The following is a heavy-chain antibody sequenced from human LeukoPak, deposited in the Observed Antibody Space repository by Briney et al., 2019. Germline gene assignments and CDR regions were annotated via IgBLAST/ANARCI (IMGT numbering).Heavy chain of an antibody. D-gene: IGHD1-26*01. CDR1: GGSISSYY. V-gene: IGHV4-59*01. CDR3: ARWSLAGATLEY. CDR2: IYYTGGT. Sequence: PSETLSLTCTVSGGSISSYYWSWIRQPPGEGLEWIGYIYYTGGTNYYPSLKSRVTISVDTSKNRFSLKLTSVTAADTAVYYCARWSLAGATLEYWGQGILVTVSS. J-gene: IGHJ4*02.